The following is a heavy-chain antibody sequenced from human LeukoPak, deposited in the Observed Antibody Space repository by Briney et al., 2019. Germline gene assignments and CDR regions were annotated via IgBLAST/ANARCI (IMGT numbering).Heavy chain of an antibody. CDR3: ARDSGGVAARPRGYFDY. J-gene: IGHJ4*02. CDR1: GGSISSYY. D-gene: IGHD6-6*01. CDR2: IYYSGST. Sequence: TASETLSLTCTVSGGSISSYYWSWIRQPPGKGLEWIGYIYYSGSTNYNPSLKSRVTISVDTSKNQFSLKLSSVTAADTAVYYCARDSGGVAARPRGYFDYWGQGTLVPVSS. V-gene: IGHV4-59*01.